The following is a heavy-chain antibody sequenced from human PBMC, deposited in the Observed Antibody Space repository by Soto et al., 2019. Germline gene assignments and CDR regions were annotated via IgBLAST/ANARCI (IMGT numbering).Heavy chain of an antibody. Sequence: PXGSLRLSCARSGGTFSSYWMSWVHQAPGKGLEWVANIKQDGSEKYYVDSVRGRFTISRDNAKKSLYLQMSGLRAEDKAVFYCAIGTLWNGHQFVDSWAQGNLAIFSS. CDR2: IKQDGSEK. J-gene: IGHJ4*02. D-gene: IGHD3-3*01. CDR1: GGTFSSYW. V-gene: IGHV3-7*01. CDR3: AIGTLWNGHQFVDS.